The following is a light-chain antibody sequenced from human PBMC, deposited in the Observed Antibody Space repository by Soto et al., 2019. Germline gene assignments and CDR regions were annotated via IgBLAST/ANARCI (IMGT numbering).Light chain of an antibody. Sequence: QSARTQPPSASGSPGQSVTISCTGTSSYVGGYNYVSWYQQHPGKAPKLMIYEVSKRPSGVPDRFSGSKSGNTASLTVSGLQAEDEADYYCSSYVGSNNFVFGTGTKVTVL. CDR2: EVS. V-gene: IGLV2-8*01. CDR1: SSYVGGYNY. CDR3: SSYVGSNNFV. J-gene: IGLJ1*01.